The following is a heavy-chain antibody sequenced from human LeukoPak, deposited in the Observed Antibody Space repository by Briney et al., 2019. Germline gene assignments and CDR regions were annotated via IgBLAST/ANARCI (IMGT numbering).Heavy chain of an antibody. Sequence: GESLKISCKGSGYSFTSYWIGWVRQVPGKGLEWMGIIYPGDSDTRYSPSFQGQVTISADKSISTAYLQWSSLKASDTAMYYCARGSSGWYNYYYYYGMDVWGQGTTVTVSS. CDR2: IYPGDSDT. CDR3: ARGSSGWYNYYYYYGMDV. CDR1: GYSFTSYW. D-gene: IGHD6-19*01. V-gene: IGHV5-51*01. J-gene: IGHJ6*02.